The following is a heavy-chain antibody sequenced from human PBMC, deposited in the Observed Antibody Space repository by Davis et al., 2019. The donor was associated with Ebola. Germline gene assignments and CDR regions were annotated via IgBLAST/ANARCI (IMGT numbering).Heavy chain of an antibody. D-gene: IGHD3-10*01. CDR3: AGWFGDLSFPYYYYYMDV. CDR1: GYTFTSYG. V-gene: IGHV1-18*01. J-gene: IGHJ6*03. Sequence: ASVKVSCKASGYTFTSYGISWVRQAPGQGLEWMGWISAYNGNTNYAQKFQGRVTITRDTSASTAYMELSSLRFQDTAVYYCAGWFGDLSFPYYYYYMDVWGKGTTVTVSS. CDR2: ISAYNGNT.